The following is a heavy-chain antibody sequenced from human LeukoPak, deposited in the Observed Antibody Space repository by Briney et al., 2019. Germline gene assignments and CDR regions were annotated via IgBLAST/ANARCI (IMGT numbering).Heavy chain of an antibody. J-gene: IGHJ6*02. CDR3: ATRKCGGDCYSDYYYGMDV. Sequence: ASVKVYCKASGGTFSSYAISWVRQAPGQGLEWMGRIVPIFGIANYAQKFQGRVTITADKSTSTAYMELSSLRSEDTAVYYCATRKCGGDCYSDYYYGMDVWGQGTTVTVSS. CDR1: GGTFSSYA. D-gene: IGHD2-21*02. CDR2: IVPIFGIA. V-gene: IGHV1-69*04.